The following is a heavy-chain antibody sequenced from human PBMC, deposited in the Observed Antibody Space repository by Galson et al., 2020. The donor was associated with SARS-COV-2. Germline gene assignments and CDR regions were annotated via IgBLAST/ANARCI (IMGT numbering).Heavy chain of an antibody. CDR1: GYPHSTSGVG. Sequence: KMSGHTLVNPTQPLTLPCTFPGYPHSTSGVGVGWIRQPPGKDLEWLALLYRDDDKRYSPSLKSRPTITKDTSKNQVVLTMTNMGPVDTATYYCAHRRWEQLVLSYFQHWGQGTLVTVSS. D-gene: IGHD6-13*01. CDR3: AHRRWEQLVLSYFQH. J-gene: IGHJ1*01. CDR2: LYRDDDK. V-gene: IGHV2-5*02.